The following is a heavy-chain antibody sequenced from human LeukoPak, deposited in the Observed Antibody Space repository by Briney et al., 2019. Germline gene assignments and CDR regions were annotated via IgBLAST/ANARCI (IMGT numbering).Heavy chain of an antibody. J-gene: IGHJ6*02. CDR1: GFSFNNFA. V-gene: IGHV3-23*01. CDR2: ISDYE. Sequence: GGSLRLSCVASGFSFNNFAMTWVRQAPGKGLEWVSTISDYEHYADSVRGRFAISRDNAKNSLYLQMSNLRAEDTAVYFCARGGGLDVWGQGATVTVSS. D-gene: IGHD3-16*01. CDR3: ARGGGLDV.